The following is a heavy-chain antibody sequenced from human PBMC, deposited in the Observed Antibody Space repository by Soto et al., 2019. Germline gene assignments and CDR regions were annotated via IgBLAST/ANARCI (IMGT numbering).Heavy chain of an antibody. CDR1: GFTFSSYD. D-gene: IGHD6-13*01. V-gene: IGHV3-13*01. J-gene: IGHJ4*02. CDR3: ARRIAAAGNLYSDY. Sequence: PGGSLRLSCAASGFTFSSYDMHWVRQATGKGLEWVSAIGTAGDTYYPGSVKGRFTISRENAKNSLYLQMNSLRAEDTAVYYCARRIAAAGNLYSDYWGQGTLVTVSS. CDR2: IGTAGDT.